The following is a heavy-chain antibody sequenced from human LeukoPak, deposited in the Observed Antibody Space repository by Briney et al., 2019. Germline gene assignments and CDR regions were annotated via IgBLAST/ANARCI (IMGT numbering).Heavy chain of an antibody. J-gene: IGHJ6*03. CDR2: IYYSGST. Sequence: SETLSLTCTVSGGSISSYYWSWIRQPPGKGLKWIGYIYYSGSTSYSPSLRSRITISVDTSKNQFSLKLSSVTAADTAVYYCARETSQKGAYYMDVWGKGTTVTISS. CDR1: GGSISSYY. V-gene: IGHV4-59*01. CDR3: ARETSQKGAYYMDV. D-gene: IGHD3-16*01.